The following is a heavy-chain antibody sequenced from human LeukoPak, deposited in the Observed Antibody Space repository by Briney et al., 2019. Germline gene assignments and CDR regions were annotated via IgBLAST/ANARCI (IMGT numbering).Heavy chain of an antibody. CDR3: ARAAGITGTSRDNWFDP. CDR1: GFTFSSYG. V-gene: IGHV3-33*01. J-gene: IGHJ5*02. CDR2: IWYDGSSK. D-gene: IGHD1/OR15-1a*01. Sequence: GGSLRLSCAASGFTFSSYGMHWVRQAPGKGLEWVAVIWYDGSSKYYADSVKGRFTISRDNSKNTLYLQMNSLRAEDTAVYYCARAAGITGTSRDNWFDPWGQGTLVIVSS.